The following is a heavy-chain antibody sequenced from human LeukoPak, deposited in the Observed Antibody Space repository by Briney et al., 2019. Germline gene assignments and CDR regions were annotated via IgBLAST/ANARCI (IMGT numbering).Heavy chain of an antibody. D-gene: IGHD6-19*01. J-gene: IGHJ4*02. CDR1: GYTFTGYY. Sequence: GASVKVSCKASGYTFTGYYMHWVRQAPGQGLEWMGWINPNSGGTNYAQKFQGRVTMTRDTSISTAYMELSRLRSDDTAVYYCARELAVAGNPWGSDYWGQGTLVTVSS. V-gene: IGHV1-2*02. CDR2: INPNSGGT. CDR3: ARELAVAGNPWGSDY.